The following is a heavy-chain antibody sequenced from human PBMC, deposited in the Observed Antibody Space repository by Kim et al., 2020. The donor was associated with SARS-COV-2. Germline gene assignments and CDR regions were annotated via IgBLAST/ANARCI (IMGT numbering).Heavy chain of an antibody. CDR1: GFSFSGYG. D-gene: IGHD6-19*01. CDR2: ISFDGSYI. V-gene: IGHV3-30*18. CDR3: AKDLVAYISGYTYFDS. Sequence: GGSLRLSCVASGFSFSGYGMYWVRQAPGKGLEVVARISFDGSYIYYSDSVKGRFTISRDNSENTLYLQMNSLRAEDTALYYCAKDLVAYISGYTYFDSWGQGTLVTVSS. J-gene: IGHJ4*02.